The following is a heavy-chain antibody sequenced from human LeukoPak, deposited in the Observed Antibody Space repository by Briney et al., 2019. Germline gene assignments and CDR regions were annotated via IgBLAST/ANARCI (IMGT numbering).Heavy chain of an antibody. CDR3: AKEGPSSGWIYYFDY. CDR2: IWYDGSNK. D-gene: IGHD6-19*01. V-gene: IGHV3-33*06. J-gene: IGHJ4*02. CDR1: GFTFSSYG. Sequence: GGSLRLSCAASGFTFSSYGMHWVRQAPGKGLEWVAVIWYDGSNKYYADSVKGRFTISRDNSKNTLYLQMNSLRAEDTAVYYCAKEGPSSGWIYYFDYWAQGTLVTVSS.